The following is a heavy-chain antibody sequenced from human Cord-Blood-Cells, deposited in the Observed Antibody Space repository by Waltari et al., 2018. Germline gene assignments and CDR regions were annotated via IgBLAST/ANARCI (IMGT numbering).Heavy chain of an antibody. CDR2: ISSSGRTI. Sequence: EVQLVESGGGLVQPGGSLRLSCAASGFTFSSYEMNWVRQAPGKGVEWVSYISSSGRTIYYADSGKGRFTISRDNAKNSLYLQMNSLRAEDTAVYYCARDCWNSYYYYYYGMDVWGQGTTVTVSS. D-gene: IGHD1-7*01. CDR3: ARDCWNSYYYYYYGMDV. CDR1: GFTFSSYE. V-gene: IGHV3-48*03. J-gene: IGHJ6*02.